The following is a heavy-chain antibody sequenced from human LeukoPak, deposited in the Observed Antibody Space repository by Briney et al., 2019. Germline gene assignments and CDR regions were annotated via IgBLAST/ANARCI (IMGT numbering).Heavy chain of an antibody. J-gene: IGHJ6*03. V-gene: IGHV5-51*01. CDR2: IWPGDSVS. CDR3: ARHEAAYYYYMDV. D-gene: IGHD6-13*01. Sequence: GESLKISCKASGYDFAYFWIGWVRQMPGKGLEWMGIIWPGDSVSKYNPSFQSQVTISADKSISTAYLQWNSLKASDTAIYYCARHEAAYYYYMDVWGKGTTVTVSS. CDR1: GYDFAYFW.